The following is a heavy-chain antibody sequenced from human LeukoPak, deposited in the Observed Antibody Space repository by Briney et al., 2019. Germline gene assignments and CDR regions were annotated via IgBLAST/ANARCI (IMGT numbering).Heavy chain of an antibody. D-gene: IGHD6-19*01. J-gene: IGHJ6*02. CDR3: AKDKQWLSCGPMDV. CDR1: GFTFDDYA. V-gene: IGHV3-9*01. Sequence: GGSLRLSCAASGFTFDDYAMHWVRQAPGKGLEWVSGISWNSGSIGYADSVKGRFTISRDNAKNSLYLQMNSLRAEDTALYYCAKDKQWLSCGPMDVWGQGTTVTVSS. CDR2: ISWNSGSI.